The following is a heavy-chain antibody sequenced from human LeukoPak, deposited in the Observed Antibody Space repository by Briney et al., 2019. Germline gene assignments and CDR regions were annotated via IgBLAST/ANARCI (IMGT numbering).Heavy chain of an antibody. CDR1: GFTFSSYA. D-gene: IGHD3-3*01. J-gene: IGHJ4*02. V-gene: IGHV3-30-3*01. CDR3: ARESTRYYDFWSGYYTNPPYYFDY. Sequence: GRSLRLSCAASGFTFSSYAMHWVRQAPGKGLEWVAVISYDGSNKYYADSVKGRFTVSRDNSKNTLYLQMNSLRAEDTAVYYCARESTRYYDFWSGYYTNPPYYFDYWGQGTLVTVSS. CDR2: ISYDGSNK.